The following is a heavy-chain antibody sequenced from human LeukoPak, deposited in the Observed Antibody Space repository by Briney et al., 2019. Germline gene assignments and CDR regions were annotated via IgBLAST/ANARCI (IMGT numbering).Heavy chain of an antibody. CDR3: ARDYYYDSSGYWDYYFDY. CDR2: MGYDGSNK. Sequence: GGSLRLSCAPSGLSFSSYSMRWVRQAPSKGREWVAVMGYDGSNKYYADSVKGAFTISRHNSKNTLYLEMNSLRAEDTAVYYCARDYYYDSSGYWDYYFDYWGQGTLVSVSS. J-gene: IGHJ4*02. D-gene: IGHD3-22*01. V-gene: IGHV3-33*08. CDR1: GLSFSSYS.